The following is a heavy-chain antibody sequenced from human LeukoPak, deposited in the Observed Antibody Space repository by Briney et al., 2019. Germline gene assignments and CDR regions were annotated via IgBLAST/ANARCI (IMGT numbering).Heavy chain of an antibody. CDR3: ASMLQMATTRDY. J-gene: IGHJ4*02. CDR2: IYSGGST. V-gene: IGHV3-66*01. CDR1: GFTVSSNY. Sequence: QPGGSLRLSCAASGFTVSSNYMSWVRQAPGKGLEWVSVIYSGGSTYYADSVKGRFTISRDNSKNTLYLQMNSLRAEDTAVYYCASMLQMATTRDYWGQGTLVTVSS. D-gene: IGHD5-24*01.